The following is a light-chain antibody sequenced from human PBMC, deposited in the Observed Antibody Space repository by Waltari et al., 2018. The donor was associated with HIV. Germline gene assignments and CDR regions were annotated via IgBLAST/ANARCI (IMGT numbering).Light chain of an antibody. V-gene: IGLV3-21*02. CDR2: DDD. Sequence: SYTLTQPPSVSVAPGQTARITCEGTTIGSRTVHWYQQKPGQAPTVVVYDDDDRPSGIPERFSGSNSENTATLTISRVEAGDEADYYCQVWESSTDHVIFGGGTKLTVL. J-gene: IGLJ2*01. CDR3: QVWESSTDHVI. CDR1: TIGSRT.